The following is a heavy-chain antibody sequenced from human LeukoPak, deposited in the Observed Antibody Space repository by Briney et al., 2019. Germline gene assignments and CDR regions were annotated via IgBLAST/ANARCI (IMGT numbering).Heavy chain of an antibody. V-gene: IGHV1-3*01. Sequence: ASVKVSCKASGYTFTSYAMHWVRQAPGQRLEWMGWINAGNGNTKYSQKFQGRVTITRDTSASTAYMELSSLRSEDTAVYYCARDLYYYGSGVTGWFDPWGQGTLVTVSS. CDR3: ARDLYYYGSGVTGWFDP. J-gene: IGHJ5*02. D-gene: IGHD3-10*01. CDR1: GYTFTSYA. CDR2: INAGNGNT.